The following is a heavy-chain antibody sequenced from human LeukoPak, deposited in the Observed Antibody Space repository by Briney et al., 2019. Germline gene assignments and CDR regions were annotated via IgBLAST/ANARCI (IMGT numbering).Heavy chain of an antibody. Sequence: PSETLSLTCTVSGGSIGFTSYYWSWIRQPPGKGLEWIGYIYYSGSTNYNPSLKSRVTISVDTSKNQFSLKLSSVTAADTAVYYCARLVRGDGYNSAPYYYYGMDVWGQGTTVTVSS. J-gene: IGHJ6*02. D-gene: IGHD5-24*01. CDR3: ARLVRGDGYNSAPYYYYGMDV. V-gene: IGHV4-61*01. CDR1: GGSIGFTSYY. CDR2: IYYSGST.